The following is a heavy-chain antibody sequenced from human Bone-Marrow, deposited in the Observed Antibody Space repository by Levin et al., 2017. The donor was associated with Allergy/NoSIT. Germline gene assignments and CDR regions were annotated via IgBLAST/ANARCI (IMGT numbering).Heavy chain of an antibody. CDR1: GFTFSNYW. V-gene: IGHV3-74*01. J-gene: IGHJ4*02. Sequence: PGGSLRLSCAASGFTFSNYWMHWVRQAPGKGLVWVSRIDSDGSRTTYADSVKGRFTISRDNSKNTLYLEMNSLRPEDTGVYFCARDSSSWYMSLDYWGQGTLVTVSS. CDR3: ARDSSSWYMSLDY. CDR2: IDSDGSRT. D-gene: IGHD6-13*01.